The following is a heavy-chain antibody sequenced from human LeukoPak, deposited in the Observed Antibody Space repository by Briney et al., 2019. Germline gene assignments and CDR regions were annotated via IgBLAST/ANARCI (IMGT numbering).Heavy chain of an antibody. CDR1: GFTLSSYW. Sequence: GGSLRLSCAASGFTLSSYWMHWVRQAPGKGLVWVSRINGDGSSTPYANSVKGRFTISRDNAKDTLYLQMHSLRADDTAVYYCARGSTSGWPDYFDYWGQGSVVTVSS. V-gene: IGHV3-74*01. J-gene: IGHJ4*02. CDR3: ARGSTSGWPDYFDY. CDR2: INGDGSST. D-gene: IGHD6-19*01.